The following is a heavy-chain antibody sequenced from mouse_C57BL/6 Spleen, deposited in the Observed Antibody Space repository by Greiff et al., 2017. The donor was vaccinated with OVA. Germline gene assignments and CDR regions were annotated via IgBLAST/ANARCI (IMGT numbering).Heavy chain of an antibody. J-gene: IGHJ1*03. CDR3: ARYPITTVAYWYFDG. CDR1: GYTFTNYW. V-gene: IGHV1-52*01. D-gene: IGHD1-1*01. Sequence: QVQLQQPGAELVRPGSSVKLSCKASGYTFTNYWMHWVKQRPIQGLEWIGNIDPSDSETHSNQKFKDKATLTVDKSSSTAYLPLSSLTSEDSAVYYCARYPITTVAYWYFDGWGKGTTVTVSS. CDR2: IDPSDSET.